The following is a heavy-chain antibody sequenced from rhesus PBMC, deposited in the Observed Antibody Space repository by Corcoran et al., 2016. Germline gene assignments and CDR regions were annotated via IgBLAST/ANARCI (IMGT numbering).Heavy chain of an antibody. CDR2: LDGTSSST. V-gene: IGHV4-73*01. CDR3: ATPTAGTVRGFDY. Sequence: QVKLQQWGEGLVKPSETLSLTCAVYGGPISGYYYWSWYRQAPGKGLEWIGNLDGTSSSTNTNPSLKNRVTISKDTSKNQFSLKRSSVTAADTAVYYCATPTAGTVRGFDYWGQGVLVTVSS. J-gene: IGHJ4*01. D-gene: IGHD5-24*01. CDR1: GGPISGYYY.